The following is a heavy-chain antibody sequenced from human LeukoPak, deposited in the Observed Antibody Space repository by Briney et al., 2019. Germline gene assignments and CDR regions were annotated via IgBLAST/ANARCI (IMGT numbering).Heavy chain of an antibody. V-gene: IGHV3-23*01. D-gene: IGHD3-22*01. CDR2: ISGSGGST. CDR3: AKGSSLIVVVTINFDF. J-gene: IGHJ4*02. CDR1: GFTFSSYG. Sequence: PGGSLRLSCAASGFTFSSYGMSWVRQAPGKGLEWVSAISGSGGSTYYADSVKGRFTISRDNSKNTLYLQMNSLRAEDTAVYYCAKGSSLIVVVTINFDFWGQGTLVTVSS.